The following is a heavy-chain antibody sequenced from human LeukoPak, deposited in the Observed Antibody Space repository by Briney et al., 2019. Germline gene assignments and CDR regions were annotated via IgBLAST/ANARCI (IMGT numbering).Heavy chain of an antibody. V-gene: IGHV3-23*01. D-gene: IGHD3/OR15-3a*01. CDR3: ARAPRDWYYFDY. CDR2: ISGSGGST. CDR1: GFTFSSYA. J-gene: IGHJ4*02. Sequence: GGSLRLSCAASGFTFSSYAMSWVRQAPGKGLEWVSAISGSGGSTYYADSVKGRFTISRDNAKNSLYLQMNSLRAEDTAVYYCARAPRDWYYFDYWGQGTLVTVSS.